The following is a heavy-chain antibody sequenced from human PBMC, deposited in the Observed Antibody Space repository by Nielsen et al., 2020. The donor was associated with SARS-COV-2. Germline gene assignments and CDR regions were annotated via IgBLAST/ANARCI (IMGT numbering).Heavy chain of an antibody. CDR2: IRSSVGYK. CDR3: ARATLHSLRSSWFEGIDS. Sequence: GGSLRLSCAASGFTFSSYTMNWVRQAPGKGLEWISSIRSSVGYKYYADSVMGRFTISRDNTKNSLYLQMDSLRVEDTAVYFCARATLHSLRSSWFEGIDSWGQGTLVTVSS. J-gene: IGHJ4*02. CDR1: GFTFSSYT. V-gene: IGHV3-21*04. D-gene: IGHD3-10*01.